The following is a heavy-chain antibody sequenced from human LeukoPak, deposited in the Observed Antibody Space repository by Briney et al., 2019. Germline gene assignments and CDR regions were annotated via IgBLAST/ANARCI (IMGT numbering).Heavy chain of an antibody. Sequence: PGGSLRLSCAASGFPFSNYAMSWVRHAPGKGLERGSAISDSGDTTYHADAPRGRFTISRENSKNMLYLQMNSLRVAERAVYYCAKGLGISGYNDYWGQGTLVTVSS. V-gene: IGHV3-23*01. J-gene: IGHJ4*02. CDR3: AKGLGISGYNDY. CDR2: ISDSGDTT. CDR1: GFPFSNYA. D-gene: IGHD3-22*01.